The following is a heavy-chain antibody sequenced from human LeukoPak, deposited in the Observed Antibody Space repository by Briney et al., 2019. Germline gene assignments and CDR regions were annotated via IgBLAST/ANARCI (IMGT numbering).Heavy chain of an antibody. CDR1: GYTFTSYY. CDR2: INPSGGRT. D-gene: IGHD6-6*01. Sequence: ASVTVSCKASGYTFTSYYMHWVRQAPGQGLEGMGIINPSGGRTSYAQKFQGRVTMTRDMSTSTVYMELSSLRSEDTAVYYCARAPPRTIAARPGVDYMDVWGKGTTVTVSS. V-gene: IGHV1-46*01. J-gene: IGHJ6*03. CDR3: ARAPPRTIAARPGVDYMDV.